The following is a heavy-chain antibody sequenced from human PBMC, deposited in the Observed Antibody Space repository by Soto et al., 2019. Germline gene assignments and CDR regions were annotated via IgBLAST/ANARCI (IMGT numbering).Heavy chain of an antibody. CDR2: IDPSDSYT. CDR3: ARLMKPRHYDFWSGYYYYYYYGMDV. Sequence: PGESLKISCKGSGYSFTSYWISWVRQMPGKGLEWMGRIDPSDSYTNYSPSFQGHVTISADKSISTAYLQWSSLKASDTAMYYCARLMKPRHYDFWSGYYYYYYYGMDVWGQGTTVTVSS. V-gene: IGHV5-10-1*01. J-gene: IGHJ6*02. CDR1: GYSFTSYW. D-gene: IGHD3-3*01.